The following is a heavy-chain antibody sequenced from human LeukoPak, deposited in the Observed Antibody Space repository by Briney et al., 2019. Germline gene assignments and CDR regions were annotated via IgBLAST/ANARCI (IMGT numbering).Heavy chain of an antibody. CDR1: GGTFSSYA. Sequence: ASVKVSRKASGGTFSSYAISWVRQAPGQGLEWMGGIIPIFGTANYAQKFQGRVTITADESTSTAYMELSSLRSEDTAVYYCARTRIAARLGSPAFDIWGQGTMVTVSS. J-gene: IGHJ3*02. CDR2: IIPIFGTA. CDR3: ARTRIAARLGSPAFDI. V-gene: IGHV1-69*13. D-gene: IGHD6-6*01.